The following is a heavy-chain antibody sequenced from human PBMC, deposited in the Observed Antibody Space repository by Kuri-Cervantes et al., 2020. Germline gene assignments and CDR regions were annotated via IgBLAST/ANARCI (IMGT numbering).Heavy chain of an antibody. J-gene: IGHJ4*02. CDR3: ARGYCSGGSCYSVGINDY. Sequence: ASVKVSCKASGYTFTSYYMHWVRQAPGQGLEWMGIINPSGGSTNYAQKFQGRVTMTRDTSTSTVYMELSSLRSEDTAVYYCARGYCSGGSCYSVGINDYWGQGTLVTVSS. CDR1: GYTFTSYY. D-gene: IGHD2-15*01. CDR2: INPSGGST. V-gene: IGHV1-46*01.